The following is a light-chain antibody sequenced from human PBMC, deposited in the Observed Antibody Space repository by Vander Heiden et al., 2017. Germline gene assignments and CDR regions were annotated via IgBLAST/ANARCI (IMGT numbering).Light chain of an antibody. Sequence: IQMTQSPSTLSASVGDRVTIPCRASQSISSWLAWYQQKPGKAPKLLIYKASSLESGVPSRFSGSGSGTEFTLTISSLQPDDIATYYCQQYNSSSWTFGQGTKVEIK. V-gene: IGKV1-5*03. CDR1: QSISSW. CDR3: QQYNSSSWT. CDR2: KAS. J-gene: IGKJ1*01.